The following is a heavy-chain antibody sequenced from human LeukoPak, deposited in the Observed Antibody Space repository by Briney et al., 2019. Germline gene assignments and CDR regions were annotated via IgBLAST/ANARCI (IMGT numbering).Heavy chain of an antibody. J-gene: IGHJ4*02. D-gene: IGHD2-2*02. CDR1: GGSFSGYH. V-gene: IGHV4-34*01. Sequence: SETLSLTCAVYGGSFSGYHWSWIRQPPGKGLEWIGELNHSGSTNYNPSLKSRVTISADRSKNQFSLKLSSVTDADTAVYYCARGGGHCGSTSCYNDYWGQGTLVTVSS. CDR2: LNHSGST. CDR3: ARGGGHCGSTSCYNDY.